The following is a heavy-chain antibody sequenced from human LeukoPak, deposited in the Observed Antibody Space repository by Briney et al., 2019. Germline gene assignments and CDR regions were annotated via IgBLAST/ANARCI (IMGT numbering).Heavy chain of an antibody. J-gene: IGHJ3*02. CDR1: GGSISSYY. V-gene: IGHV4-59*01. Sequence: SETLSLTCTVSGGSISSYYWSWIRQPLGKGLEWIGYIYYSGSTNYNPSLKSRVTISVDTSKNQFSLKLSSVTAADTAVYYCAREAGYSHAFDIWGQGTMVTVSS. CDR3: AREAGYSHAFDI. D-gene: IGHD2-2*03. CDR2: IYYSGST.